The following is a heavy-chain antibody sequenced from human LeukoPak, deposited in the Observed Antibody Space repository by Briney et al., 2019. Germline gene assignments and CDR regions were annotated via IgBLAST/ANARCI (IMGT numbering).Heavy chain of an antibody. CDR2: ISGSGGST. Sequence: PGGTLRLSCAASGFTFSSYGMSWVRQAPGKGLEWVSAISGSGGSTYYADSVRGRFTTSRDNAKNSMYLQMNSLRTEDTAVYYCARDVLGDYDYWGQGTLVSVSS. D-gene: IGHD4-17*01. CDR3: ARDVLGDYDY. J-gene: IGHJ4*02. CDR1: GFTFSSYG. V-gene: IGHV3-23*01.